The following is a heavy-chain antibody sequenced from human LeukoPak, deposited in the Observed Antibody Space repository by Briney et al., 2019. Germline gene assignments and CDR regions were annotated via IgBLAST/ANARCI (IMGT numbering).Heavy chain of an antibody. Sequence: GGSLRLSCTASGFTFGDYAMSWVRQAPGKGLEWVGFIRSKAYGGTTEYAASVKGRFTISRDDSKSIAYLQMNSLKTEDTAVYYCTREHHYDSSGYYYVYRNTLIDRWGQGTLVTVSS. CDR1: GFTFGDYA. CDR2: IRSKAYGGTT. J-gene: IGHJ5*02. D-gene: IGHD3-22*01. CDR3: TREHHYDSSGYYYVYRNTLIDR. V-gene: IGHV3-49*04.